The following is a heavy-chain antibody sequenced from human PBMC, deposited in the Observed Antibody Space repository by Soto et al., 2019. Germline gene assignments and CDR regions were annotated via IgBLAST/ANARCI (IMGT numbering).Heavy chain of an antibody. CDR2: INPYSKSA. D-gene: IGHD2-21*02. CDR1: GYNFTSHY. CDR3: TREYCGGDCVLDH. J-gene: IGHJ4*02. Sequence: ASVKVSCKASGYNFTSHYIQWVRQAPGQGFEWMGIINPYSKSATYVQKFQGRVTMTSDMSSNTVFMELSSLRSEDTAVYFCTREYCGGDCVLDHCGQGTLVPVPS. V-gene: IGHV1-46*01.